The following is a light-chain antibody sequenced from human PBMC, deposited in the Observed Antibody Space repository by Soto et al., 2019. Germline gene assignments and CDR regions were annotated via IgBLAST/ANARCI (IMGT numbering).Light chain of an antibody. CDR2: AAS. V-gene: IGKV1-9*01. J-gene: IGKJ4*01. CDR3: QQLNSYPLT. Sequence: DIHLTQSPSFLSASVLDRFTITCRASQDISGYLAWYQQRPGKAPKLLIYAASTLQSGVPSRFSGSGSGTEFTLTISSLQPEDFATYSCQQLNSYPLTFGGGTKVDIK. CDR1: QDISGY.